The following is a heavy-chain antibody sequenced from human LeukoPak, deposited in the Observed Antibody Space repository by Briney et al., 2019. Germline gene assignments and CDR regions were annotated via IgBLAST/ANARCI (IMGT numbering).Heavy chain of an antibody. V-gene: IGHV3-74*01. CDR2: INNDESIT. Sequence: PRGSLRLSCAASGFIFSGYWMHWIRQAPGKGLVWVSRINNDESITNYANSVKGRFTISRDNAKNTLYLQMNSLTADYTAIYYCARDGATSGYEDYWGQGTLVTVSS. D-gene: IGHD5-12*01. CDR3: ARDGATSGYEDY. J-gene: IGHJ4*02. CDR1: GFIFSGYW.